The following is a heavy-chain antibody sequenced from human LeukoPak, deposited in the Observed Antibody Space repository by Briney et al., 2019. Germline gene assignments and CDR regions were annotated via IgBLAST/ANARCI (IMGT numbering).Heavy chain of an antibody. V-gene: IGHV4-39*01. J-gene: IGHJ4*02. Sequence: SETLSLTCTVSGGSISSSSYYWGWIRQPPGKGLEWIGSIYYSGSTYNNPSLKSRVTISVDTSKNQFSLKLSSVTAADTAVYYCARLGIIRGKDYWGQGTLVTVSS. CDR3: ARLGIIRGKDY. CDR2: IYYSGST. CDR1: GGSISSSSYY. D-gene: IGHD3-10*01.